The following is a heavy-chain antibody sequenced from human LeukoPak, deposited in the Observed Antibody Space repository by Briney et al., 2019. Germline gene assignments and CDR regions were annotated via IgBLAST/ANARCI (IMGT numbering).Heavy chain of an antibody. CDR3: ARVVYFDSSGYFPLGY. V-gene: IGHV1-69*05. Sequence: SVKVSCKASGYTFTSYDISWMRQAPGQGLEWMGGIIPMFGPANYAQKFQGRVTITTDESTSTAYMEMSSLRSEDTAVYFCARVVYFDSSGYFPLGYWGQGTLVTVSS. D-gene: IGHD3-22*01. J-gene: IGHJ4*02. CDR1: GYTFTSYD. CDR2: IIPMFGPA.